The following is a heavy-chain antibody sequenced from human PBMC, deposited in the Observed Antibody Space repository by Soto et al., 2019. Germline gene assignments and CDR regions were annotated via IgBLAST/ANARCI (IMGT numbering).Heavy chain of an antibody. CDR2: ITSNGGNT. V-gene: IGHV3-64*01. Sequence: EVQLVESGGGLVQPGGSLRLSCAASGFTFSSYAMHWVRQAPGKGLEYVSDITSNGGNTDYASSVKGRFTISRDNSKNTLYLQMGSLRADDMAVYYCARRIPFGYGIDVWGQGTTVTVSS. CDR3: ARRIPFGYGIDV. D-gene: IGHD2-21*01. CDR1: GFTFSSYA. J-gene: IGHJ6*02.